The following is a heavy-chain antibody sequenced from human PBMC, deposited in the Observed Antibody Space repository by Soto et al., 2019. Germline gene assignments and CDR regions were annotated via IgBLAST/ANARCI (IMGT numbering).Heavy chain of an antibody. CDR3: AKLPCADYGGIFVP. Sequence: WTWIRQPPGKGLEWIGYIYYSGNTNYNPSLKSRVTISVDTSKNQFSLKLGSVTAADTAVYYCAKLPCADYGGIFVPWGQGTLVTVSS. CDR2: IYYSGNT. V-gene: IGHV4-61*07. J-gene: IGHJ5*02. D-gene: IGHD4-17*01.